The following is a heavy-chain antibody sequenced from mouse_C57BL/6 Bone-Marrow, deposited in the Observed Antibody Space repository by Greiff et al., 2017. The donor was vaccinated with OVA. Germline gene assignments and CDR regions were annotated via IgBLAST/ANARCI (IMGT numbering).Heavy chain of an antibody. Sequence: QVQLQQPGAELVKPGASVKLSCKASGYTFTSYWMQWVKQRPGQGLEWIGEIDPSDSYTNYNQKFKGKATLTVDTSSSTAYMQLSSLTSEDSAVYYCAREDDYDYWGQGTTLTVSS. J-gene: IGHJ2*01. CDR3: AREDDYDY. CDR2: IDPSDSYT. V-gene: IGHV1-50*01. CDR1: GYTFTSYW. D-gene: IGHD2-4*01.